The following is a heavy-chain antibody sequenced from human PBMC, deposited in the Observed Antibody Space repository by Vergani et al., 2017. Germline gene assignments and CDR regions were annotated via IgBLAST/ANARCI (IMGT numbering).Heavy chain of an antibody. V-gene: IGHV3-23*01. CDR2: ISGSGGTT. Sequence: EVQLLESGGGLVQPGGSLRLSCAASGFTFRSYAMSWVRQAPGKGLEWVSRISGSGGTTYYADSVKGRFTISRDNSKNTLYLQMNSLRAEDTAVYYCAREFAVDSSGSLGYWGQGTLVTVSS. CDR1: GFTFRSYA. D-gene: IGHD3-22*01. CDR3: AREFAVDSSGSLGY. J-gene: IGHJ4*02.